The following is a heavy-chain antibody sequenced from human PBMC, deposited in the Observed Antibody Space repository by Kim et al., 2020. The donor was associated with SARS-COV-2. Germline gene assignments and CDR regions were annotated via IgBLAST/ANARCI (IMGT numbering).Heavy chain of an antibody. V-gene: IGHV5-51*01. Sequence: GESLKISFRVSGYSFSTFWIGWVRQMTGKGLEWMGNIYPGDSDTRYSPSFQGQVTISADKSISTAYLQWSSLKASDTAMYYCARLFTPGYSTSRYYFDYWGQGTLVTVSS. CDR3: ARLFTPGYSTSRYYFDY. CDR1: GYSFSTFW. CDR2: IYPGDSDT. D-gene: IGHD2-2*01. J-gene: IGHJ4*02.